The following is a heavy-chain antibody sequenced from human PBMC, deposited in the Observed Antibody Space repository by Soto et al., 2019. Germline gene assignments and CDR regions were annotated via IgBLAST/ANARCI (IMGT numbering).Heavy chain of an antibody. Sequence: XESLKVSCKPSGNSFSSFLIGLVRQMPGKGLEWMGIIYPGDSDTRYSPSFQGQVTISADKSITTAYLQWSSLRASDTAIYYCVRHVGYDSLNGHHNWLDPWGQGTLVTVSS. V-gene: IGHV5-51*01. D-gene: IGHD3-3*01. CDR3: VRHVGYDSLNGHHNWLDP. CDR2: IYPGDSDT. J-gene: IGHJ5*02. CDR1: GNSFSSFL.